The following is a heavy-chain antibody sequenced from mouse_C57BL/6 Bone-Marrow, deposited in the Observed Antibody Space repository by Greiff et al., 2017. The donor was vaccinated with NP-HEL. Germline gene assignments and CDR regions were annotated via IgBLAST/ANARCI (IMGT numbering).Heavy chain of an antibody. Sequence: VQLQQSGPELVKPGASVKISCKASGYALSSSWMNWVKQRPGKGLEWIGRIYPGDGDTNYNGKFKGKATLTADKSSSTAYMQLSSLTSEDSAVYFCARDGSSLAWFAYWGQGTLVTVSA. V-gene: IGHV1-82*01. CDR2: IYPGDGDT. D-gene: IGHD1-1*01. CDR3: ARDGSSLAWFAY. J-gene: IGHJ3*01. CDR1: GYALSSSW.